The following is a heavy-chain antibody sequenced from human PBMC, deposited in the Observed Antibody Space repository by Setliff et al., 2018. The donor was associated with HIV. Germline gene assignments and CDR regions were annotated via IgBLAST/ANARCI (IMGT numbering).Heavy chain of an antibody. J-gene: IGHJ3*02. Sequence: GASVKVSCKASGHSFTYFFLYWVRQAPGQRLEWMGWINVGHGRTKYSQKFQDRVTFTRDASASTAYMDLSSLISEDTAVYYCAGFSGSNSDYYPCDIWGQGTMVTVS. CDR1: GHSFTYFF. CDR2: INVGHGRT. CDR3: AGFSGSNSDYYPCDI. D-gene: IGHD4-4*01. V-gene: IGHV1-3*01.